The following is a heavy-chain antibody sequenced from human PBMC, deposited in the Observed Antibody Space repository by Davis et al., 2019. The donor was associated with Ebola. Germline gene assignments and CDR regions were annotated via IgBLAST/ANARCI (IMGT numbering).Heavy chain of an antibody. CDR3: AKGTTVTTGGWYFDL. CDR1: GFTFSSYA. J-gene: IGHJ2*01. D-gene: IGHD4-17*01. CDR2: IRYDGSNK. V-gene: IGHV3-30*02. Sequence: GESLKISCAASGFTFSSYAMHWVRQAPGKGLEWVAFIRYDGSNKYYADSVKGRFTISRDNSKNTLYLQMNSLRAEDTAVYYCAKGTTVTTGGWYFDLWGRGTLVTVSS.